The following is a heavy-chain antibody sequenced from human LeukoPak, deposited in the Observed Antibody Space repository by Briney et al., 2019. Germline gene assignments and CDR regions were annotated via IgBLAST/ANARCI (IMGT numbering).Heavy chain of an antibody. Sequence: ASVKASCKASGYTFTSYGISWVRQAPGQGLEWMGWISAYNGNTNYAQKLQGRVTMTTDTSTSTAYMELRSLRSDDTAVYYCARGLYEYSSGWTTYYYYGMDVWGQGTTVTVSS. CDR3: ARGLYEYSSGWTTYYYYGMDV. CDR2: ISAYNGNT. V-gene: IGHV1-18*01. CDR1: GYTFTSYG. J-gene: IGHJ6*02. D-gene: IGHD6-19*01.